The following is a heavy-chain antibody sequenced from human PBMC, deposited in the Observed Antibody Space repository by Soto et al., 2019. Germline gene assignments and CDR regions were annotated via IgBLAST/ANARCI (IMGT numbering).Heavy chain of an antibody. J-gene: IGHJ4*02. CDR1: GFTVSSNY. D-gene: IGHD5-18*01. CDR3: ARDLEDTAEGGDY. V-gene: IGHV3-66*01. CDR2: IYSGGST. Sequence: GGSLRLSCAASGFTVSSNYMSWVRQAPGKGLEWVSVIYSGGSTYYADSVKGRFTISRDNSKNTLYLQMNSLRAEDTAVYYCARDLEDTAEGGDYWGQGTLVTVSS.